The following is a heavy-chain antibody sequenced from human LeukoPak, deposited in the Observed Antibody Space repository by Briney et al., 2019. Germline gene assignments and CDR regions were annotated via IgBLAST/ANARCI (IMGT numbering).Heavy chain of an antibody. V-gene: IGHV1-46*01. D-gene: IGHD6-13*01. CDR2: INPSGGST. CDR1: GYTFTSYD. CDR3: ARGSLAAADIPPRGRIDY. Sequence: ASVKVSCKASGYTFTSYDINWVRQAPGQGLEWMGIINPSGGSTSYAQKFQGRVTMTRDTSTSTVYMELSSLRSEDTAVYYCARGSLAAADIPPRGRIDYWGQGTLVTVSS. J-gene: IGHJ4*02.